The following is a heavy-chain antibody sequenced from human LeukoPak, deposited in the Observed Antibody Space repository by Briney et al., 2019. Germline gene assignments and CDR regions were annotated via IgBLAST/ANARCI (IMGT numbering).Heavy chain of an antibody. Sequence: GASVKVSCKASGYTFTSYGISWVRQAPGQGLEWMGRISAYNGNTNYAQKLQGRVTMTTDTSTSTAYMELRSLRSDDTAVYYCARVGSSGWSMETFFDYWGQGTLVTVSS. CDR3: ARVGSSGWSMETFFDY. CDR2: ISAYNGNT. D-gene: IGHD6-19*01. V-gene: IGHV1-18*01. CDR1: GYTFTSYG. J-gene: IGHJ4*02.